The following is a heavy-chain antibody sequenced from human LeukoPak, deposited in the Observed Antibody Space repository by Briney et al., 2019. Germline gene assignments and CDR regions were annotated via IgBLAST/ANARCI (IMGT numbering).Heavy chain of an antibody. CDR3: ARGPYNLPKVNSYYYMDV. J-gene: IGHJ6*03. D-gene: IGHD1-1*01. Sequence: PGGSLRLSCAASGFTFNTYVMTWFRQAPGKGLEWVANIKPNGSAQYYPDSVKGRFTLSRETVRRLTSLQMSTLRAEDTAMYFYARGPYNLPKVNSYYYMDVWGKGTTV. CDR1: GFTFNTYV. CDR2: IKPNGSAQ. V-gene: IGHV3-7*01.